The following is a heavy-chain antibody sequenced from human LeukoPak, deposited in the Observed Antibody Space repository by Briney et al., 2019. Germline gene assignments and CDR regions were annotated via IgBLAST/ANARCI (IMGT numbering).Heavy chain of an antibody. CDR2: ISYDASKK. J-gene: IGHJ3*02. D-gene: IGHD2-21*01. Sequence: PGTSLRLSCEASGFTFSTYAMHWVRQAPGKGLEWVAVISYDASKKYYADSVRGRFTISRDNSKNTLYLQMTSLRAEDTAVYCCAREITHSIWGQGTMVTVSS. CDR1: GFTFSTYA. CDR3: AREITHSI. V-gene: IGHV3-30*04.